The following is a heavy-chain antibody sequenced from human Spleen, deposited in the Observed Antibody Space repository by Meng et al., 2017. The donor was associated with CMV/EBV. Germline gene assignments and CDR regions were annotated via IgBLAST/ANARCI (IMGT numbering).Heavy chain of an antibody. CDR2: ISGSGGST. J-gene: IGHJ4*02. Sequence: LSCAASGFTCSSYAMSWVRQAPGKGLEWVSAISGSGGSTYYADSVKGRFTISRDNSKNTLYLQMNSLRAEDTAVYYCAKRRTGNFDYWGQGTLVTVSS. CDR1: GFTCSSYA. D-gene: IGHD1-1*01. V-gene: IGHV3-23*01. CDR3: AKRRTGNFDY.